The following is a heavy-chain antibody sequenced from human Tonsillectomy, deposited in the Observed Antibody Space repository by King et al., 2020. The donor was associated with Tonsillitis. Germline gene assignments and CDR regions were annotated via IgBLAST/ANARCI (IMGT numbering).Heavy chain of an antibody. Sequence: VQLVESGAEVKKPGESLKISCKGCGYSFDSYWIVWVRQMPGEGLEWMGIIYPRDSGTRYSPSFQGQGTFSADKSISTAYLQWSSLKASDTAMYYCARPAGYCSSTSAGCYFEYWGQGTLVTVSS. V-gene: IGHV5-51*01. CDR2: IYPRDSGT. CDR3: ARPAGYCSSTSAGCYFEY. J-gene: IGHJ4*02. CDR1: GYSFDSYW. D-gene: IGHD2-2*01.